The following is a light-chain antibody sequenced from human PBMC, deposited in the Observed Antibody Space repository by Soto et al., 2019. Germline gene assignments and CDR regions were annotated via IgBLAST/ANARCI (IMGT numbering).Light chain of an antibody. CDR2: DVS. Sequence: QSVLTQPPSASGSPGQSVTISCTGTSSDVGAYDYVCWYQQHPGKAPKLMIYDVSKRPSGVPDRFSGSKSGNTASLTISGLQAEDEADYYCCSYAGSYTLVFGGGTKLTVL. CDR3: CSYAGSYTLV. J-gene: IGLJ2*01. CDR1: SSDVGAYDY. V-gene: IGLV2-11*01.